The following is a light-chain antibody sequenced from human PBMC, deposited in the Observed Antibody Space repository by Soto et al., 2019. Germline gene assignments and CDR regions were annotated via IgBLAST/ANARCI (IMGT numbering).Light chain of an antibody. CDR2: EVN. J-gene: IGLJ2*01. CDR3: CSYAGINSLI. V-gene: IGLV2-23*02. Sequence: QSALTQPASVSGSPGQSITISCTGTNGDVGSYDLVSWYQRYPGEAPKLIIYEVNKRPSGISNRFSGSKSGNTASLTISGLQAEDEAEYDCCSYAGINSLIFGGGTKLTVL. CDR1: NGDVGSYDL.